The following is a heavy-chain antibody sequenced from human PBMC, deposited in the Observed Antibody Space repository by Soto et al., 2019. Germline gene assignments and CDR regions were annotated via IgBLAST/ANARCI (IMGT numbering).Heavy chain of an antibody. J-gene: IGHJ4*02. CDR3: ARGSAYDYRFFDY. CDR1: GYTFTGYY. CDR2: INPGSGDT. Sequence: QVQLVQSGAEVKKPGASVKVSCKASGYTFTGYYMHWVRQAPRQGLEWMGWINPGSGDTDYAQKFQGRVTLTRDTSISTAYLELTSDDTAVYYCARGSAYDYRFFDYWGQGALITVSS. D-gene: IGHD5-12*01. V-gene: IGHV1-2*02.